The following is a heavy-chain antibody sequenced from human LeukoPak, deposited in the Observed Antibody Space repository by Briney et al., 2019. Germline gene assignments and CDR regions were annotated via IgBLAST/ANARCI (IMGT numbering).Heavy chain of an antibody. V-gene: IGHV4-34*01. J-gene: IGHJ4*02. Sequence: PSETLSLTCAVYGGSFSGYYWSWIRQPPGKGLEWIGEINHSGSTNYNPSLKSRVTISVDTSKNQFSLKLSSVTAEDTAMYYCARDGLRRPPTPYCGGDCPLDYWGQGTLVSVSS. D-gene: IGHD2-21*02. CDR2: INHSGST. CDR3: ARDGLRRPPTPYCGGDCPLDY. CDR1: GGSFSGYY.